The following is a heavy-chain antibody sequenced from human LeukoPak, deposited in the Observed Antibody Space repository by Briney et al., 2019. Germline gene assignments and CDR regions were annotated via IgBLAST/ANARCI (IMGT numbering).Heavy chain of an antibody. CDR2: LYYSGST. CDR1: GGSVSSGSYY. D-gene: IGHD3-10*01. Sequence: SETLSLTCTVSGGSVSSGSYYWSWIRQPPGKGLEWIGYLYYSGSTNYNSSLKSRVTISVDTSKNQFSLKVTSVTAGDTAIYYCVRHGESGRHHAYFDYWGHGALVTVSS. V-gene: IGHV4-61*01. J-gene: IGHJ4*01. CDR3: VRHGESGRHHAYFDY.